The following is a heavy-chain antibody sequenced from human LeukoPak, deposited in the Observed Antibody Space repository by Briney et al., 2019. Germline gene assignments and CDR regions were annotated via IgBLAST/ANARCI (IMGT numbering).Heavy chain of an antibody. J-gene: IGHJ4*02. Sequence: ASVKVSCKASEYTFTGYYMHCVRHAPGQGLEWMGRINPNSGGTNYAQKFQDRVTMTRDTSISTAYMELNSLRSEDTAVYYCARTAPYAGSWNAKANSYYFDYWGQGSLVTVSS. V-gene: IGHV1-2*06. CDR3: ARTAPYAGSWNAKANSYYFDY. D-gene: IGHD1-1*01. CDR1: EYTFTGYY. CDR2: INPNSGGT.